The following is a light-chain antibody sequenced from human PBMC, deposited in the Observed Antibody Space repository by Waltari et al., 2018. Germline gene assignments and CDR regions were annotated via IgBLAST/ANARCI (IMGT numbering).Light chain of an antibody. V-gene: IGKV3-20*01. Sequence: EIVLTQSPGTLSLSPGERPTLSCRASQTVRTTYLALYQQKPGQAPTLLIYDTSSRATGIPDRFSGSGSGTDFSLTISSLEPEDFAVYYCQQYDISPLTFGGGTKVEIK. CDR2: DTS. J-gene: IGKJ4*01. CDR3: QQYDISPLT. CDR1: QTVRTTY.